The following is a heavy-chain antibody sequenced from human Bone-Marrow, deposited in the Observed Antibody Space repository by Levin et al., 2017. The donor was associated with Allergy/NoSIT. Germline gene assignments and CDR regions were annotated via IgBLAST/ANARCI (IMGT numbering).Heavy chain of an antibody. CDR2: IYHSGST. Sequence: PSETLSLTCAVSGGSISNGAYSWTWIRQPPGKGLEWIGYIYHSGSTSYNPSLNSRVTISVDRSKNQFSLKLTSVTAADTAVYYCARDWRSAFDIWGQGTMVTVSS. CDR3: ARDWRSAFDI. D-gene: IGHD3-3*01. V-gene: IGHV4-30-2*01. J-gene: IGHJ3*02. CDR1: GGSISNGAYS.